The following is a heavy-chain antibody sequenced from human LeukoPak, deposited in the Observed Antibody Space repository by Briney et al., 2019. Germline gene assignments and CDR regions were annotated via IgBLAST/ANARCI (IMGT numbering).Heavy chain of an antibody. Sequence: GGSLRLSCAAPGFTFSSYSMNWVRQAPGKGLEWVSSIGYSSYIYYADSVKGRFTISRDNAKSSLYLQLNSLRAEDTAVYYCARGATVITPPLDYWGQGTLVTVSS. CDR2: IGYSSYI. V-gene: IGHV3-21*01. J-gene: IGHJ4*02. CDR3: ARGATVITPPLDY. CDR1: GFTFSSYS. D-gene: IGHD4-23*01.